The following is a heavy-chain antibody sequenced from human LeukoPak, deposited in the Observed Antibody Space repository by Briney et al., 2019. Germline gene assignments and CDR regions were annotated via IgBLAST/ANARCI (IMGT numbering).Heavy chain of an antibody. J-gene: IGHJ6*03. V-gene: IGHV3-43*01. CDR1: GLTFSSYT. CDR2: ISWDGGST. D-gene: IGHD3-10*01. CDR3: AKGGATYYGSGSYYRYYYKDV. Sequence: GGSLRLSCAASGLTFSSYTMHWVRQAPGKGLEWVSLISWDGGSTYYADSVKGRFTISRDNSKNSLYLQMNSLRTEDTALYYCAKGGATYYGSGSYYRYYYKDVWGKGTTVTISS.